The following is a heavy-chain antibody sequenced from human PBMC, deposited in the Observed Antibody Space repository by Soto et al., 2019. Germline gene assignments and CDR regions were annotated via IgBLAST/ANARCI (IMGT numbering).Heavy chain of an antibody. D-gene: IGHD3-22*01. Sequence: EVQLLESGGGLVQPGGSLRLSCAVSGFTFSNYAMNWVRQAPGKGLEWVSNIGAAGGSTYYADSVKGRFTISRDNSKNTLYMQMNSLRAEDTAVYYCARNYYDSSGYYPIDYWGQGTLVTVSS. V-gene: IGHV3-23*01. J-gene: IGHJ4*02. CDR3: ARNYYDSSGYYPIDY. CDR1: GFTFSNYA. CDR2: IGAAGGST.